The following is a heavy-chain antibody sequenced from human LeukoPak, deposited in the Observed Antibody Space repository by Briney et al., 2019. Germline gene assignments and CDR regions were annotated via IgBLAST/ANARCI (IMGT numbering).Heavy chain of an antibody. D-gene: IGHD6-13*01. CDR3: AREGAIAAAGTGDYYYYYYMDV. Sequence: SETLSLTCAVYGGSFSGYYWSWIRQPPGKGLEWIGEINHSGSTNYNPSLKSRVTISVDTSKNQFSLKLSSVTAADTAVYYCAREGAIAAAGTGDYYYYYYMDVWGKGTTVTVSS. CDR2: INHSGST. CDR1: GGSFSGYY. J-gene: IGHJ6*03. V-gene: IGHV4-34*01.